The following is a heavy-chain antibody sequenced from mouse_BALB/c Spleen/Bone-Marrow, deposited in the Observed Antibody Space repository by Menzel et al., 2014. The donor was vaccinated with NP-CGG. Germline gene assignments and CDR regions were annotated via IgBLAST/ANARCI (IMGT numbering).Heavy chain of an antibody. J-gene: IGHJ2*01. CDR3: ARRTTTVVATDY. CDR1: GYTFTSYW. V-gene: IGHV1S81*02. D-gene: IGHD1-1*01. Sequence: VQLQGSGAELVKPGASVKLSCKASGYTFTSYWMHWVKQRPGQGLEWIGEINPSNGRTNYNEKFKSKATLTVDKSSSTAYMQLSSLTSEDSAVYYCARRTTTVVATDYWGQGTTLTVSS. CDR2: INPSNGRT.